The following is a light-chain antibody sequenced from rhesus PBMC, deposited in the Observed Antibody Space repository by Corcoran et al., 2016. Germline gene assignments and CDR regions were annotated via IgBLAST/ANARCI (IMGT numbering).Light chain of an antibody. CDR2: GAA. J-gene: IGKJ1*01. CDR3: LQSSNWPRT. CDR1: QSVSSY. Sequence: EIVMTQSPATLALSPGERATLSCRASQSVSSYLAWYQQKPGQAPRLLIYGAASRTTGIPDRFRGSGSGTEFTLSISSLEPEDVGVYCCLQSSNWPRTFGQGTKVEIK. V-gene: IGKV3-24*04.